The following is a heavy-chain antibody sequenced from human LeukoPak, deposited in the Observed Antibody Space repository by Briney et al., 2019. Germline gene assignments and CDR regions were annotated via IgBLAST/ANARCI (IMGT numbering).Heavy chain of an antibody. CDR3: ARGLHFTMVRGGTTNYYYGMDV. V-gene: IGHV1-69*04. J-gene: IGHJ6*02. CDR1: VGTFSSYG. D-gene: IGHD3-10*01. Sequence: GASVKVSCKASVGTFSSYGFNWLRQAPGQGLEWVGRIIPIVGITNYAQKFQGRVTIIADNSTRTAYMELSSLTSEDTAVYYCARGLHFTMVRGGTTNYYYGMDVWGQGTSVTVSS. CDR2: IIPIVGIT.